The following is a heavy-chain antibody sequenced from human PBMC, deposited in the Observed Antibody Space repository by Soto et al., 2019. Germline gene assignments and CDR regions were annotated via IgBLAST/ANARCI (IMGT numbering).Heavy chain of an antibody. V-gene: IGHV1-18*01. CDR3: ARDIAYYDSSGYDAFHI. CDR1: GYTFTSYG. D-gene: IGHD3-22*01. J-gene: IGHJ3*02. Sequence: GASVKVSCKASGYTFTSYGISWVRQAPGQGLEWMGWISAYNGNTNYAQKLQGRGTMTTDTSTSTAYMELRSLRSDDTAVYYCARDIAYYDSSGYDAFHIWGQGTMVTVSS. CDR2: ISAYNGNT.